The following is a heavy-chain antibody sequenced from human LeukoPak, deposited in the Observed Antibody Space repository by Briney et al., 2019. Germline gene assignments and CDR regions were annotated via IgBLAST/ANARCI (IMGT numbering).Heavy chain of an antibody. CDR3: ARQWLGLGFDY. D-gene: IGHD6-19*01. V-gene: IGHV4-34*01. J-gene: IGHJ4*02. CDR1: GGSFSGYY. Sequence: PSETLFLTCAVYGGSFSGYYWSWIRQPPGKGLEWIGEINHSGSTNYNPSLKSRVTISVDTSKNQFSLKLSSVTAADTAVYYCARQWLGLGFDYWGQGALVTVSS. CDR2: INHSGST.